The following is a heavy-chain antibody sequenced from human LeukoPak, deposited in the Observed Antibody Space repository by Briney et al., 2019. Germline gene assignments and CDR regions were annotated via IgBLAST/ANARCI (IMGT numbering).Heavy chain of an antibody. V-gene: IGHV4-61*02. CDR3: ARDRRYCSSTSCYAFDI. CDR1: GGSISSGSYY. J-gene: IGHJ3*02. D-gene: IGHD2-2*01. CDR2: IYTSGST. Sequence: PSQTLSLTCTVSGGSISSGSYYWSWIRQPAGKGLEWIGRIYTSGSTNYNPSLKSRVTISVDTSENQFSLKLSSVTAADTAVYYCARDRRYCSSTSCYAFDIWGQGQWSPSLQ.